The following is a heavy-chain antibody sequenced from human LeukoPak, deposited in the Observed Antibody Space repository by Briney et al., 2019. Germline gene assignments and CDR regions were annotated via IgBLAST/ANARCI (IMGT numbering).Heavy chain of an antibody. J-gene: IGHJ3*02. D-gene: IGHD2-15*01. V-gene: IGHV5-51*01. CDR2: IYPGDSDT. Sequence: GESLMISCKGSGYSFTTYWIGWVLQMPGKGLEWMGIIYPGDSDTRYSPSFQGQVTISADKSINTAYFEWSSLRASDTAMYYCARPKTETGYDAFDIWGQGTMVSV. CDR3: ARPKTETGYDAFDI. CDR1: GYSFTTYW.